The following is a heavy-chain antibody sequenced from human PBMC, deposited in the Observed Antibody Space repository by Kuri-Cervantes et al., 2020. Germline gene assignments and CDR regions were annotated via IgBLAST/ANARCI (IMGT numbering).Heavy chain of an antibody. CDR3: ARGKELLWFGEPIWGDAFDI. Sequence: GSLRLSCAVYGGSFSGYYWSWIRQPPGKGLEWIGEINHSGSTNYNPSLKSRVTITVDTSKNQFSLKLSSVTAADTAVYYCARGKELLWFGEPIWGDAFDIWGQGTMVTVSS. V-gene: IGHV4-34*01. CDR1: GGSFSGYY. J-gene: IGHJ3*02. D-gene: IGHD3-10*01. CDR2: INHSGST.